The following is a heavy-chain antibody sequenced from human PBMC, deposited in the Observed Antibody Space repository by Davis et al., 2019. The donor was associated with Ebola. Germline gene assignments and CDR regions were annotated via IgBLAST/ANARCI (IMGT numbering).Heavy chain of an antibody. V-gene: IGHV3-23*01. CDR3: AKDSRGYNRPFEY. CDR2: IGGDGVST. Sequence: GESLKISCAASGFTFSSYSMNWVRQAPGKGLEWVSGIGGDGVSTWYADSVKGRFTISRDNSKNTLCLQMNCLRAEDTAVYYCAKDSRGYNRPFEYWGQGILVTVSS. CDR1: GFTFSSYS. J-gene: IGHJ4*02. D-gene: IGHD5-24*01.